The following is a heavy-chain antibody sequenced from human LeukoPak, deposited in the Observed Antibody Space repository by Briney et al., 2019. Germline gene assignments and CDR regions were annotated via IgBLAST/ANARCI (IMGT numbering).Heavy chain of an antibody. CDR2: ISSGGTTI. CDR1: GFSFSVYG. Sequence: GGSLRLSCAVSGFSFSVYGMNWVRQAPGKGLEWLSHISSGGTTIYYADSVKGRFTVSRDNVENSLFLQMNSLRVDDTAVYYCVRDFEVPAAAPDYYYFYYMDVWGTGTTVTVSS. V-gene: IGHV3-48*04. D-gene: IGHD2-2*01. J-gene: IGHJ6*03. CDR3: VRDFEVPAAAPDYYYFYYMDV.